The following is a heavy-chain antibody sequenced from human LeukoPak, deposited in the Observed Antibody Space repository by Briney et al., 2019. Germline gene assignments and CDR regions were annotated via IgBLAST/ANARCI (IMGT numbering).Heavy chain of an antibody. V-gene: IGHV3-30*03. CDR3: ARGGDSSGSIRSAFDI. D-gene: IGHD3-22*01. CDR1: GFTFSTYG. J-gene: IGHJ3*02. CDR2: TSYDGSNR. Sequence: GGSLRLSCEASGFTFSTYGMHWVRQAPGKGLEWVAGTSYDGSNRVYTDSVKGRFTISRDNSKNTLYLQMNSLRAEDTAVYYCARGGDSSGSIRSAFDIWGQGTMVTVSS.